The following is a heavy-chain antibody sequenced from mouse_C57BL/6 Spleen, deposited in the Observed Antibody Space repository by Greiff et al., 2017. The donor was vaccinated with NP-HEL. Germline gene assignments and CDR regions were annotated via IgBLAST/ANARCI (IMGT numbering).Heavy chain of an antibody. CDR3: ARASTDY. CDR1: GFTFSSYA. Sequence: EVQLMESGGGLVKPGGSLKLSCAASGFTFSSYAMSWVRQTPEKRLEWVATISDGGSYTYYPDNVKGRFTISRDNAKNNLYLQMSHLKSEDTAMYYCARASTDYWGQGTTLTVSS. D-gene: IGHD1-1*01. CDR2: ISDGGSYT. V-gene: IGHV5-4*01. J-gene: IGHJ2*01.